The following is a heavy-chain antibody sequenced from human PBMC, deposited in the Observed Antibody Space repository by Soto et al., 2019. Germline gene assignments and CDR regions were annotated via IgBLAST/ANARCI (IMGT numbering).Heavy chain of an antibody. J-gene: IGHJ4*02. CDR2: ISGSGGRT. Sequence: EVQLLESGGGLVQPGGSLRLSCAASGFTFSSYAMNWVRQSPGKWLEWVSAISGSGGRTFYADSVKGRSTISRDNSKNTLYLQMNSLTVEDTAVYFCAKDCRSTNCYAGFDYWGQGTLVTVSS. CDR3: AKDCRSTNCYAGFDY. D-gene: IGHD2-2*01. CDR1: GFTFSSYA. V-gene: IGHV3-23*01.